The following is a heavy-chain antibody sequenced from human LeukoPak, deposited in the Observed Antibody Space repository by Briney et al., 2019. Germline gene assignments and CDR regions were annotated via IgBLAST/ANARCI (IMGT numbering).Heavy chain of an antibody. Sequence: SETLSLTCTVSGASVGSAGYYWSWIRQPPGGGLEWIGYIYYISNTNYNPSLRSRVTMPVDPSKNQFSLKLNSVTAADTAVYYCARTQSQSGSYRYYFGYWGQGTLVTVSS. CDR1: GASVGSAGYY. J-gene: IGHJ4*02. V-gene: IGHV4-61*08. CDR3: ARTQSQSGSYRYYFGY. CDR2: IYYISNT. D-gene: IGHD1-26*01.